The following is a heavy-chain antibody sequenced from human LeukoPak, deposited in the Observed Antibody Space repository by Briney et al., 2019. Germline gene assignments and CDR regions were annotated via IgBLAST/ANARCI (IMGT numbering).Heavy chain of an antibody. CDR2: IIGSGGST. V-gene: IGHV3-23*01. D-gene: IGHD1-26*01. J-gene: IGHJ4*02. CDR1: GFTFSSYA. CDR3: ARVGATVFDY. Sequence: SGGSLRLSCAASGFTFSSYAMSWVRQAPGKGLEWVSDIIGSGGSTYYADPEKRRFNLSRDYYENTVYLQMNSLSGEDTAVFHFARVGATVFDYRGQGSMVSVCS.